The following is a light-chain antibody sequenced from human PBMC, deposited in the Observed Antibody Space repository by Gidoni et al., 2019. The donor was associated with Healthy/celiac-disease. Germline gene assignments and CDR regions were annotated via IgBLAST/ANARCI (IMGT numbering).Light chain of an antibody. CDR1: QSVLYSSNNKNY. Sequence: DIVMPQSPDSLAVSLGERATINCKSSQSVLYSSNNKNYLAWYQQKPGQPPKLLIYWASTRESGVPDRFSGSGSGTDFTLTISSLQAEDVAVYYCQQYYSTRTFXXXTKVEIK. CDR2: WAS. CDR3: QQYYSTRT. V-gene: IGKV4-1*01. J-gene: IGKJ1*01.